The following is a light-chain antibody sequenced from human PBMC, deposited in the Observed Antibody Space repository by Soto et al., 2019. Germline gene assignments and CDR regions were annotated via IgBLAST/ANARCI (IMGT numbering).Light chain of an antibody. Sequence: QSALTQPPSMSASPGQTITISCSGARSNIGKNTLNWFQQLPGTAPNLLISTPNHRPSGVRDRFSASKSGTSASLTISGLRSDDEADYYCAAWDDILNIVVFGGGTQLTVL. CDR3: AAWDDILNIVV. V-gene: IGLV1-44*01. J-gene: IGLJ2*01. CDR1: RSNIGKNT. CDR2: TPN.